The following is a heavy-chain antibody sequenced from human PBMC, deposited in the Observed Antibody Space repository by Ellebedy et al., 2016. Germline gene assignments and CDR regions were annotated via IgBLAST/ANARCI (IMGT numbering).Heavy chain of an antibody. CDR3: ARTRLLYSSPDFDY. D-gene: IGHD6-13*01. J-gene: IGHJ4*02. V-gene: IGHV3-48*02. CDR1: GFTFKKYS. CDR2: ISLTGTI. Sequence: GGSLRLSCAASGFTFKKYSMNWVRQAPGKGLEWVSYISLTGTIYYADSVKGRFTISRDTDKNSLFLQVNSLRDEDTAVYYCARTRLLYSSPDFDYWGQGTLVTVSS.